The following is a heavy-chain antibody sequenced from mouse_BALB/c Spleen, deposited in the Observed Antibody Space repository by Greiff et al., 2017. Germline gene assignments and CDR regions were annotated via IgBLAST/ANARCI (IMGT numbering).Heavy chain of an antibody. CDR3: ARHYYGSSYPLCY. Sequence: DVKLVESGGDLVKPGGSLKLSCAASGFTFSSYGMSWVRQTPDKRLEWVATISSGGSYTYYPDSVKGRFTISRDNAKNTLYLQMSSLKSEDTAMYYCARHYYGSSYPLCYWGQGTTLTVSS. D-gene: IGHD1-1*01. CDR1: GFTFSSYG. CDR2: ISSGGSYT. J-gene: IGHJ2*01. V-gene: IGHV5-6*02.